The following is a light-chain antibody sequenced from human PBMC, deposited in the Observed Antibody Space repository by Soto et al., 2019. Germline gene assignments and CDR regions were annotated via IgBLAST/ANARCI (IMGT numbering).Light chain of an antibody. J-gene: IGLJ2*01. CDR2: DVN. CDR3: SSYTTTNTLV. V-gene: IGLV2-14*01. Sequence: QSVLTQPASVSGSPGQSITISCTGTTSDVGTYDYVSWCQQHPGKAPKLMIYDVNNRPSGVSNRFSGSKSGNTASLTISGLQPEDEADYYCSSYTTTNTLVFGGGTQLTV. CDR1: TSDVGTYDY.